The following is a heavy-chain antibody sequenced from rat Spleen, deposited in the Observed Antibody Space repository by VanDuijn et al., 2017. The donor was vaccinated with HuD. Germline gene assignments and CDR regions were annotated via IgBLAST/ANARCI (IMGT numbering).Heavy chain of an antibody. Sequence: EVQLVESGGGLVQPGRSLKLSCAASGFTFSNYGMYWIRQAPTKGLEWVASISPSGGKIYYRDSVKGRFTISRDNAKSTLYLQMDSLRSEDTATYYCATEDYYSSHIYRIWFPYWGHGTLVTVSS. J-gene: IGHJ3*01. CDR3: ATEDYYSSHIYRIWFPY. CDR1: GFTFSNYG. V-gene: IGHV5-19*01. CDR2: ISPSGGKI. D-gene: IGHD1-2*01.